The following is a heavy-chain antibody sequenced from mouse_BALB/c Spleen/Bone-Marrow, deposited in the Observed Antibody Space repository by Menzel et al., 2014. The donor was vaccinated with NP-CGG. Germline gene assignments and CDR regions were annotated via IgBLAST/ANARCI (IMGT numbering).Heavy chain of an antibody. Sequence: DLVKPGASVKLSCKASGYTFTSYWINWIKQRPGQGLEWIGRIAPGSGSTYYNEMFKGKAILTVDTSSSTSCIQRSSLSSEDSAVYFCAYYRYDVNYWGQGTTLTVSS. J-gene: IGHJ2*01. D-gene: IGHD2-14*01. V-gene: IGHV1S41*01. CDR3: AYYRYDVNY. CDR1: GYTFTSYW. CDR2: IAPGSGST.